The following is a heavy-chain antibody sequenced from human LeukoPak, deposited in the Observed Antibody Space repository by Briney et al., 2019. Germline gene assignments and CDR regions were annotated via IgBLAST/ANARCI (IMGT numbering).Heavy chain of an antibody. CDR2: ISLAGQT. D-gene: IGHD1-26*01. CDR3: SRESGAFCPFGY. CDR1: GGSISGTKW. J-gene: IGHJ4*02. Sequence: SETLSLTCGVSGGSISGTKWWSWGRQPPGQGLEWGGEISLAGQTNYNPSLNGRVTMSLDKSSNHLSLNLTSVTAADTATYYCSRESGAFCPFGYWGQGTLVIVSS. V-gene: IGHV4-4*02.